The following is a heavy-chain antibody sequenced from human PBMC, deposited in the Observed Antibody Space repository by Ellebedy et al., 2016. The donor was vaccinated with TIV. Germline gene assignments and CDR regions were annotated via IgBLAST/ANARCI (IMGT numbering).Heavy chain of an antibody. CDR1: GFTFSIYW. CDR3: ATGARSEGGY. Sequence: PGGSLRLSCAASGFTFSIYWMNWVRPAPGKGLEWVANIKEDGSRTSYVDSVRGRFTISRDNAKNSLYLQMNSLRAEDTAVYYCATGARSEGGYWGQGTLVTVSS. V-gene: IGHV3-7*01. D-gene: IGHD2-15*01. J-gene: IGHJ4*02. CDR2: IKEDGSRT.